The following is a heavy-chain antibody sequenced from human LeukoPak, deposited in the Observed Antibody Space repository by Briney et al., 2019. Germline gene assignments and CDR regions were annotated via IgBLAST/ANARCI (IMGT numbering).Heavy chain of an antibody. V-gene: IGHV4-39*01. CDR1: GGSISSSSYY. J-gene: IGHJ6*03. D-gene: IGHD6-13*01. CDR3: ARHVIAAAGSGGYYYYYYYMDV. CDR2: IYYSGST. Sequence: PSETLSLTCTVSGGSISSSSYYWGWIRQPPGKGLEWIVSIYYSGSTYYNPSLKSRVTISVDTSKNQFSLKLSSVTAADTAVYYCARHVIAAAGSGGYYYYYYYMDVWGKGTTVTISS.